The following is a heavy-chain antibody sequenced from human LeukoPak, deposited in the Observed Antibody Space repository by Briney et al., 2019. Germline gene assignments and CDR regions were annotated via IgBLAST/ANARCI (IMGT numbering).Heavy chain of an antibody. J-gene: IGHJ4*02. CDR3: ASGSTSLEYFDY. V-gene: IGHV3-21*01. D-gene: IGHD2-2*01. Sequence: GGSLRLSCAASGFIFSHYTMNWVRQAPGKWLEWVSSIISSSIYIYYADSVKGRFTISRDNAKNSLYLQMDSLRAEDTAVYYCASGSTSLEYFDYWGQGTLVSVSS. CDR2: IISSSIYI. CDR1: GFIFSHYT.